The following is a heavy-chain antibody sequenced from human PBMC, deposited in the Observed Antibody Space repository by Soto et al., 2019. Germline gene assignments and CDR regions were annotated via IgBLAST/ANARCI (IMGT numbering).Heavy chain of an antibody. D-gene: IGHD2-15*01. J-gene: IGHJ3*02. V-gene: IGHV1-3*01. Sequence: QVQLVQSGAEVKKPGASVKISCKGSGYTFTNYAIHWVRQAPGQRLEWMGWINAGNGDTKYSQKFQGRVTITSDTTATTAYMERSSVRSEDTAVYYCARDRVVVVGATGAFDIWGQGTTVIFSS. CDR3: ARDRVVVVGATGAFDI. CDR2: INAGNGDT. CDR1: GYTFTNYA.